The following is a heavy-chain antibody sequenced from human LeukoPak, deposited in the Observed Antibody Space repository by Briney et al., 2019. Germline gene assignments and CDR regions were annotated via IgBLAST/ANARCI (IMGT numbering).Heavy chain of an antibody. Sequence: SVTLSLTCTVSGDSISSSGYYWNWIRQHPGKGLEWIGYIYYSGSTYYNPSLKGRVTISVDTSRNQFSLTLTSVTAADTAVYYCARGVTMIVVWGQGTLVTVSS. J-gene: IGHJ4*02. CDR1: GDSISSSGYY. V-gene: IGHV4-31*03. D-gene: IGHD3-22*01. CDR2: IYYSGST. CDR3: ARGVTMIVV.